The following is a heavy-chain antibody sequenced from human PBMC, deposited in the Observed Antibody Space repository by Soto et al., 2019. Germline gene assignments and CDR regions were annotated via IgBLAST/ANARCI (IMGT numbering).Heavy chain of an antibody. V-gene: IGHV3-33*01. J-gene: IGHJ4*02. CDR1: GFTFSSYA. CDR3: ARGQLPAATTYFEF. CDR2: IWFDGSNK. Sequence: QVHLVESGGGVVQPGGSLRLSCAASGFTFSSYAIHWDRQAPGKGLEWVAIIWFDGSNKYYADSVKGRFSISRDNSKNTLFLQMDSLRAEDTAVYYCARGQLPAATTYFEFWGQGTLVIASS. D-gene: IGHD1-26*01.